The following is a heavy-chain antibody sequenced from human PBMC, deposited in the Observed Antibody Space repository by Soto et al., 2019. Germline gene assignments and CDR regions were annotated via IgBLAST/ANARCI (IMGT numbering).Heavy chain of an antibody. CDR3: AGGGSSGGWFFDV. V-gene: IGHV1-69*01. J-gene: IGHJ2*01. CDR2: VSPIFGRT. Sequence: QVQLVQSGAEVKKPGSSLKVSCKASGGTFSSPTISWVRQAPGQGLEWMGGVSPIFGRTFYAQTFQGRLTITADAFSGTGDMELSSLKSDGTAVYYCAGGGSSGGWFFDVWGRGTLVTVSS. CDR1: GGTFSSPT. D-gene: IGHD1-26*01.